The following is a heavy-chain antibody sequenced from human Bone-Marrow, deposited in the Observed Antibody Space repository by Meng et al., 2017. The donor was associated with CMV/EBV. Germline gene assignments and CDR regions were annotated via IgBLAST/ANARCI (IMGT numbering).Heavy chain of an antibody. Sequence: SETLSLTCTVSGGPISSGDYYWSWIRQPPGKGLEWIGYIYYSGSTYYSPSLKSRVTMSVDTSKNQFSLKLSSVTAADTAVYYCARATGDYYGSGIDYWGQGTLVTVSS. CDR1: GGPISSGDYY. J-gene: IGHJ4*02. D-gene: IGHD3-10*01. V-gene: IGHV4-30-4*08. CDR3: ARATGDYYGSGIDY. CDR2: IYYSGST.